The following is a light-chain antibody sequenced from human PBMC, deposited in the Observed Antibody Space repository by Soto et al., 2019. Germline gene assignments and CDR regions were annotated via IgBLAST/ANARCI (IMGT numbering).Light chain of an antibody. CDR3: QQYNDCPRA. V-gene: IGKV3-15*01. CDR1: QTVRNN. Sequence: ELLFTQCPCTLSSSPGDRATLSCRTSQTVRNNYLAWYQQKPGQAPRLLIYRASTRASGIPARFSGSGSGTEFTLTIGSLQSEDFAVYYCQQYNDCPRAFGRGTKVDIK. J-gene: IGKJ4*01. CDR2: RAS.